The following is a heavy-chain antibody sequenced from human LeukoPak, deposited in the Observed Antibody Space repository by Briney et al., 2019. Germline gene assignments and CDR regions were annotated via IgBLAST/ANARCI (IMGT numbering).Heavy chain of an antibody. J-gene: IGHJ6*02. V-gene: IGHV3-9*01. CDR3: ASGLVLFYDFWSSYYGMDV. D-gene: IGHD3-3*01. Sequence: GGSLRLSCAASGFTFDDHAMHWVRQAPGKGLEWVSGISWNSGSIGYADSVKGRFTISRDNAKNSLYLQMNSLRAEDTAVYYCASGLVLFYDFWSSYYGMDVWGQGTTVTVSS. CDR2: ISWNSGSI. CDR1: GFTFDDHA.